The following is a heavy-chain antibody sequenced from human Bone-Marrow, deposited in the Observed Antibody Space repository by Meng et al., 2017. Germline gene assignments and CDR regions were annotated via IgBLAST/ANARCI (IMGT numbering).Heavy chain of an antibody. D-gene: IGHD6-13*01. CDR1: GYTFTSYY. V-gene: IGHV1-46*01. J-gene: IGHJ5*02. Sequence: ASVMVSCKASGYTFTSYYMHWVRQAPGQGLEWMGIINPSGGSTSYAQKFQGRVTMTRDTSTSTVYMELSSLRSEDTPVYYCARDHSRTRGWFDPWGQGTLVTVSS. CDR3: ARDHSRTRGWFDP. CDR2: INPSGGST.